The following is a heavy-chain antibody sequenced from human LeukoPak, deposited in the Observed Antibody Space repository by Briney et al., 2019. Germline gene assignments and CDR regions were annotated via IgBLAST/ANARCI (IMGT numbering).Heavy chain of an antibody. V-gene: IGHV3-48*01. CDR1: GFTFSSYT. J-gene: IGHJ5*02. Sequence: GGSLRLSCAASGFTFSSYTMNWVRQAPGKGLEWISYIDISGDSVYYADSVKGRFTIFRDNAKNSLYLHMNSLRVEDTALYYCARGPPLFDPWGQGTLVTVSS. CDR3: ARGPPLFDP. CDR2: IDISGDSV.